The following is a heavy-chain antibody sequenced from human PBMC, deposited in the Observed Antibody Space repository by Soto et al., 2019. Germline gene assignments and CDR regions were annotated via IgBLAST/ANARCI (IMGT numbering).Heavy chain of an antibody. CDR1: GFTFSDYY. V-gene: IGHV3-11*01. J-gene: IGHJ4*02. CDR2: ISGNGEII. D-gene: IGHD4-17*01. Sequence: GGSLRLSCAASGFTFSDYYIHWIRRAPGKGLEWISYISGNGEIIQYAASARGRFTISRYNAENSVYLEMDSLRAEDTALYHCARDVDADFRTYFDYWGRGTLVTVSS. CDR3: ARDVDADFRTYFDY.